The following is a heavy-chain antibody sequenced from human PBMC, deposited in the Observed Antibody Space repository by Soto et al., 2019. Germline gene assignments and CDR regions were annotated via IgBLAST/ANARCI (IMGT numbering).Heavy chain of an antibody. D-gene: IGHD3-10*01. CDR3: ARPDYGSGNYPDY. J-gene: IGHJ4*02. V-gene: IGHV3-30*01. Sequence: QVQLVESGGGVVQPGRSLRLSCAASGFTFSSYAMQWVRQAPGKGLEWVAVISYDGSIKYYADSVKGRFTISRDNSKNTLYLQMNSLRAEDTAVYYCARPDYGSGNYPDYWGQGTLVTVSS. CDR2: ISYDGSIK. CDR1: GFTFSSYA.